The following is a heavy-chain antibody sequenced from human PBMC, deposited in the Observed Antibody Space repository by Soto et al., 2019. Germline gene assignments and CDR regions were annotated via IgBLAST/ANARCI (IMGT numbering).Heavy chain of an antibody. CDR1: GGSISSSNW. J-gene: IGHJ3*02. CDR3: ARIPKYYDFWSGYLGDDAFDI. Sequence: SETLSLTCAVSGGSISSSNWWSWVRQPPGKGLEWIGEIYHSGSTNYNPSLKSRVTISVDKSKNQFSLKLSSVTAADTVVYYCARIPKYYDFWSGYLGDDAFDIWGQGTMVTVSS. V-gene: IGHV4-4*02. D-gene: IGHD3-3*01. CDR2: IYHSGST.